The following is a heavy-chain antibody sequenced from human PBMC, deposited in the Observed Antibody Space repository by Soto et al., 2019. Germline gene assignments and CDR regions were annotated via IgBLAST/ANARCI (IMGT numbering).Heavy chain of an antibody. V-gene: IGHV3-74*03. CDR3: TRGHYYGMDV. CDR1: GFTFSAYW. CDR2: SNTDGTAT. Sequence: GGSLRLSCAASGFTFSAYWMHWVRQAPGKGLVWVSRSNTDGTATTYADSVEGRFTISRDNAKNMLYLQMNSLRAEDTAVYYCTRGHYYGMDVWGQGTTVTVSS. J-gene: IGHJ6*02.